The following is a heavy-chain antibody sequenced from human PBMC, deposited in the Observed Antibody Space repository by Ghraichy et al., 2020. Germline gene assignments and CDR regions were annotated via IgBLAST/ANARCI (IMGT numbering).Heavy chain of an antibody. CDR2: IYYSGST. V-gene: IGHV4-39*01. CDR1: GGSISSSSYY. CDR3: ARQGWQNWFDP. J-gene: IGHJ5*02. D-gene: IGHD2-15*01. Sequence: SETLSLTYTVSGGSISSSSYYWGWIRQPPGKGLEWIGNIYYSGSTYYNPSLKSRVTISVDTSKNQFSLKLSSVTTADTAVYYCARQGWQNWFDPWGQGTLVTVSS.